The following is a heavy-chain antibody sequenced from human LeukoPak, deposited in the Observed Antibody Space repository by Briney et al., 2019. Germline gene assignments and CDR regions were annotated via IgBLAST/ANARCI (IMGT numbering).Heavy chain of an antibody. CDR2: IYTGGST. V-gene: IGHV4-4*07. CDR3: ARDRSSGWYWWAFDI. CDR1: GGSISSYY. Sequence: SETLSLTCTVSGGSISSYYWSWIRQPAGKGLEWIGRIYTGGSTNYNPSLKSRVTMSVDTSKNQFSLKLSSVTAADTAVYYCARDRSSGWYWWAFDIWGQGTMVTVSS. J-gene: IGHJ3*02. D-gene: IGHD6-19*01.